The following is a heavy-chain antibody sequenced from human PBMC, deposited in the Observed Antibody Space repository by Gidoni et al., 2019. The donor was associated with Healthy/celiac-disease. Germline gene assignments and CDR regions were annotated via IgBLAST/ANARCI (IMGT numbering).Heavy chain of an antibody. D-gene: IGHD2-2*01. J-gene: IGHJ4*02. V-gene: IGHV3-49*04. CDR2: IRSKAYGGTT. CDR1: GFTFGDYA. Sequence: EVQLVESGGGLVQQGRSLSLSCTASGFTFGDYAMIWVRQAPGKGLEWVGFIRSKAYGGTTEYAASVKGRFTISRDDSKSIAYLQMNSLKTEDTAVYYCTRGQRYCSSTSCFRRYYFDYWGQGTLVTVSS. CDR3: TRGQRYCSSTSCFRRYYFDY.